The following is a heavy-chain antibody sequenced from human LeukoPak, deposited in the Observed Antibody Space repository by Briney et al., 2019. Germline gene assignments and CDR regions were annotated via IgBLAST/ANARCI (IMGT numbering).Heavy chain of an antibody. Sequence: ASVTVSCKASGYSFTSYGFTWVRRAPGQGLEWMGWVSAYDGSRNYAQKIRGRVTMTTDASKNTVYMELRSLRFDDTAVYYCARGGRDGMDVWGQGTTVTVSS. J-gene: IGHJ6*02. V-gene: IGHV1-18*01. CDR2: VSAYDGSR. CDR3: ARGGRDGMDV. CDR1: GYSFTSYG. D-gene: IGHD3-10*01.